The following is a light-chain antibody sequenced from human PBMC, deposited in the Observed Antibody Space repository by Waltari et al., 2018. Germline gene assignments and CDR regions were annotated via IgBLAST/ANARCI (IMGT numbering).Light chain of an antibody. Sequence: QSVLTQPPSVSGAPGQRVAVSCTGTNSNIGAGYDVHWYQQFPGTAPKLLIYGSANRPSGVPDRFSGSKAGTSASLAITGLQTEDEADYDCQSYDISLSGFWVFGGGTKLTVL. CDR3: QSYDISLSGFWV. J-gene: IGLJ3*02. CDR2: GSA. V-gene: IGLV1-40*01. CDR1: NSNIGAGYD.